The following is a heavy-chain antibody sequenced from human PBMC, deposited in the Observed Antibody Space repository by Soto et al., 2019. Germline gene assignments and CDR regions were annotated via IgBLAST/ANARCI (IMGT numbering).Heavy chain of an antibody. CDR3: ARDLAKGGGSAGFDY. V-gene: IGHV1-2*02. Sequence: ASVKVSCKASGYTFTVYYMHWVRQAPGQGLEWMGWINPKSGGTMYPQKFQGRVTMTWDTSISTAYMALTRLRSDDTAVYYRARDLAKGGGSAGFDYWGQGTLVTVSS. D-gene: IGHD1-26*01. J-gene: IGHJ4*02. CDR1: GYTFTVYY. CDR2: INPKSGGT.